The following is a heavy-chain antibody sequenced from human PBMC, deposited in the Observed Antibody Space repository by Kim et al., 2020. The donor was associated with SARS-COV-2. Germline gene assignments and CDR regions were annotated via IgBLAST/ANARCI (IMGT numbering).Heavy chain of an antibody. CDR2: INHSGST. V-gene: IGHV4-34*01. J-gene: IGHJ6*03. D-gene: IGHD2-2*01. Sequence: SETLSLTCAVYGGSFSGYYWSWIRQPPGKGLEWIGEINHSGSTNHNPSLKSRVTISIDTSKNQFSLKLSSVTAADTAVYYCARVSHPDIVVVPAATGRPNYYYYYMDVWGKGTTVTVSS. CDR1: GGSFSGYY. CDR3: ARVSHPDIVVVPAATGRPNYYYYYMDV.